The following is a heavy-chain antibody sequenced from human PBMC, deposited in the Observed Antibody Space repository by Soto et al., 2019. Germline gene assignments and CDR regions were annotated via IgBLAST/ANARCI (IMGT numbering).Heavy chain of an antibody. CDR1: GFTFSYYY. CDR3: ARLSIAARFYYFDY. CDR2: ISSSGSTI. Sequence: GGSLRLSCAASGFTFSYYYMSWIRQSPGKGLEWVSYISSSGSTIYYADSVKGRFTISRDNAKNSLYLQMNSLRAEDTAVYYCARLSIAARFYYFDYWGQGTLVTVSS. J-gene: IGHJ4*02. D-gene: IGHD6-6*01. V-gene: IGHV3-11*01.